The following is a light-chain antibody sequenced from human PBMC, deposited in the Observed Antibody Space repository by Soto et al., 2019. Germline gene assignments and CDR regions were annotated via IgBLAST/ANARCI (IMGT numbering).Light chain of an antibody. J-gene: IGKJ2*01. CDR3: QQSYSTPPMYT. CDR2: AAS. Sequence: DIQMTQSPSSLSASVGDRVTITCRARQSISSYLNWYQQKPVKAPKLLIYAASSLQSGVPSRFSGSGSGTDFTLTISSLQPEDFATYYCQQSYSTPPMYTFGQGTKLEIK. CDR1: QSISSY. V-gene: IGKV1-39*01.